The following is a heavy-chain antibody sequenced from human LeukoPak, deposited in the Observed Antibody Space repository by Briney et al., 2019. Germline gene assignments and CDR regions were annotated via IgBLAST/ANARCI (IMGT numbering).Heavy chain of an antibody. J-gene: IGHJ4*02. D-gene: IGHD4-17*01. Sequence: GASVTVSCKASGYTFTSYDINWVRQATGQGLEWMGWMNPNSGNTGYAQKFQGRVTITRNTSISTAYMELSSLRSEDTAVYYCARGRRVRMTAVYIFDYWGQGTLVTVSS. V-gene: IGHV1-8*03. CDR1: GYTFTSYD. CDR3: ARGRRVRMTAVYIFDY. CDR2: MNPNSGNT.